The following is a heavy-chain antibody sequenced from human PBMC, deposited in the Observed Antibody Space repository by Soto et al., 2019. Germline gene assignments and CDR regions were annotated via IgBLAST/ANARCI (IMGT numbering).Heavy chain of an antibody. V-gene: IGHV3-23*01. D-gene: IGHD2-2*01. CDR3: AKAGAGYQSLRKVPFDY. Sequence: GGSLRLSCAASGFTFSSYAMSWVRQAPGKGLEWVSAISGSGGSTYYADSVKGRFTISRDNSKNTLYLQMNSLRAEDTAVYYCAKAGAGYQSLRKVPFDYWGQGTLVTVSS. CDR2: ISGSGGST. J-gene: IGHJ4*02. CDR1: GFTFSSYA.